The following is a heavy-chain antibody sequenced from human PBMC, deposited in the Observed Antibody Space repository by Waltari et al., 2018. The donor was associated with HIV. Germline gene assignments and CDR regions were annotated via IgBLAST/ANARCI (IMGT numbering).Heavy chain of an antibody. D-gene: IGHD5-18*01. Sequence: QVQLQESGPGLVKPSQTLSLTCTVSGGSISSGSYYWSWIRQPAGKGLEWIGRIYTRGITNYNPSLKSRVTIAVDTSKNQFSLKLSSVTAADTAVYYCARRGIQLWFYAFDIWGQGTMVTVSS. CDR3: ARRGIQLWFYAFDI. V-gene: IGHV4-61*02. CDR1: GGSISSGSYY. CDR2: IYTRGIT. J-gene: IGHJ3*02.